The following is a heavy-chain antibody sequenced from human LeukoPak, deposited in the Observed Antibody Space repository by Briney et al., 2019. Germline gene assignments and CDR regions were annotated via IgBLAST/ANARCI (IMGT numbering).Heavy chain of an antibody. CDR2: IWYDGSNK. D-gene: IGHD3-10*01. V-gene: IGHV3-33*01. CDR3: AREYGSDLAYFDY. J-gene: IGHJ4*02. CDR1: GFTFSSYG. Sequence: PGRSLRLSCAASGFTFSSYGMHWVRQAPGKGLEWVAVIWYDGSNKYYADSVKGRFTISRDNSKNTLYLQMNRLRAEDTAVYYCAREYGSDLAYFDYWGQGTLVTVSS.